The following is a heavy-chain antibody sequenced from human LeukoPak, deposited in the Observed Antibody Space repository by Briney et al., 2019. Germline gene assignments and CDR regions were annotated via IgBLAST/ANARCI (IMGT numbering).Heavy chain of an antibody. CDR1: GFTFSDYY. CDR2: ISSSSYT. CDR3: ARAVSVGATGYYFDY. V-gene: IGHV3-11*05. J-gene: IGHJ4*02. D-gene: IGHD1-26*01. Sequence: PGGSLRLSCAASGFTFSDYYMSWIRQAPGKGLEWVSYISSSSYTNYADSVKGRFTISRDNAKNSLYLQMNSLRAEDTAAYYCARAVSVGATGYYFDYWGQGTLVTVSS.